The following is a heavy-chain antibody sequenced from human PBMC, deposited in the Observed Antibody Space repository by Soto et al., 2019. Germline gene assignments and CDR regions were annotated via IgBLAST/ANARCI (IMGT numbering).Heavy chain of an antibody. CDR3: ARGRASGSYYLLDY. CDR2: INPNSGNI. Sequence: ASVQVSCKASGNTFTSYDINWVRQATGHGLEWMGWINPNSGNIGYAQKFQGRVTMTRDTAIRTAYMEVSRLRSDDTAVYYCARGRASGSYYLLDYWGQGTLVTVSS. V-gene: IGHV1-8*01. D-gene: IGHD3-10*01. CDR1: GNTFTSYD. J-gene: IGHJ4*02.